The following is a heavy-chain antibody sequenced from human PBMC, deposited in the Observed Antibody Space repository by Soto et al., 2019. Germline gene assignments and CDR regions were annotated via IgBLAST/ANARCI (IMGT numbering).Heavy chain of an antibody. V-gene: IGHV1-46*03. Sequence: ASVKVSCKASGYTFTSYYMHWVRQAPGQGLEWMGIINPSGGSTSYAQKFQGRVTMTRDTSTSTVYMELSSLRSEDTAVYYCAREGSGYDSTPDPRVTDAFDIWGQGTMVTVSS. CDR3: AREGSGYDSTPDPRVTDAFDI. J-gene: IGHJ3*02. CDR1: GYTFTSYY. D-gene: IGHD5-12*01. CDR2: INPSGGST.